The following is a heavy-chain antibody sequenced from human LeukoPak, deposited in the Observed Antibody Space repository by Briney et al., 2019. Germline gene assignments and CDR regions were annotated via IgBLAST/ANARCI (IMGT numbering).Heavy chain of an antibody. V-gene: IGHV4-59*12. J-gene: IGHJ4*02. CDR1: RYSITNNH. Sequence: TASETLSLTCTVSRYSITNNHLSWIRQSPGKGLEWIADISYTGNTNYNPSLKSRLTISLDTSKNHFSLTLTSVTAADTAIYYCAKHIFPEGSPFDSWGPGTLVTVSS. CDR2: ISYTGNT. CDR3: AKHIFPEGSPFDS. D-gene: IGHD3-3*02.